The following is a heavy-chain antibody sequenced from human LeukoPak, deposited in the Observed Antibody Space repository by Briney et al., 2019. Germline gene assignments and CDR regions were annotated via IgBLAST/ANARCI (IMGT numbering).Heavy chain of an antibody. Sequence: GGSLRLSCAASGFTFSDYYMSWIRQAPGKGLEWLSYISKNGKTIYYADSIKGRFTISRDNAKKSVYLQMNSLRAEDTAVYYCATTGLLGDIPWGQGTLVTVSS. CDR3: ATTGLLGDIP. CDR1: GFTFSDYY. D-gene: IGHD2-21*01. J-gene: IGHJ5*02. CDR2: ISKNGKTI. V-gene: IGHV3-11*01.